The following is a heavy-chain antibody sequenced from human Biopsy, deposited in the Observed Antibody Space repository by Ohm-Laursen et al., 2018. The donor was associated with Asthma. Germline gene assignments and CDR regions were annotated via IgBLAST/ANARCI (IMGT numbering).Heavy chain of an antibody. CDR2: ISWNSVTV. Sequence: SLRLSCSASGFAFDDSAMHWVRQAPGRGLEWVAGISWNSVTVDYAASVKGRFTISRDNAKNSLDLEMNSLRSEDTALYYCAKDPLSSSWKWFDPWGQGTRVNVST. D-gene: IGHD2-2*01. V-gene: IGHV3-9*01. CDR3: AKDPLSSSWKWFDP. CDR1: GFAFDDSA. J-gene: IGHJ5*02.